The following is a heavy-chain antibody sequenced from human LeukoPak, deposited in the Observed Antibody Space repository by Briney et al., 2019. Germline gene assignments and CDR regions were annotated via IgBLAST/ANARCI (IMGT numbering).Heavy chain of an antibody. D-gene: IGHD3-22*01. J-gene: IGHJ4*02. V-gene: IGHV4-39*01. CDR3: ASENLYYYDSSGYYDY. Sequence: PSETLSLTCTVSGGSISSSSYYWGWIRQPPGKGLEWIGSIYYSGGSYYNPSLKSRVTISVDTSKNQFSLKLSSVTAADTAVYYCASENLYYYDSSGYYDYWGQGTLVTVSS. CDR1: GGSISSSSYY. CDR2: IYYSGGS.